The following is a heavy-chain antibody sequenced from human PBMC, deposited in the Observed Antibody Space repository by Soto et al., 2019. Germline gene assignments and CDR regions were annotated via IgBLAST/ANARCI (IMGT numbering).Heavy chain of an antibody. CDR3: ARVFSSGWYLKAPDY. CDR2: ISAYNGNT. Sequence: ASVKVSCKASGYTFTSYGISWVRQAPGQGLEWMGWISAYNGNTNYAQKLQGRVTMTTDTSTSTAYMGLRSLRSDDTAVYYCARVFSSGWYLKAPDYWGQGTLVTVSS. V-gene: IGHV1-18*01. CDR1: GYTFTSYG. J-gene: IGHJ4*02. D-gene: IGHD6-19*01.